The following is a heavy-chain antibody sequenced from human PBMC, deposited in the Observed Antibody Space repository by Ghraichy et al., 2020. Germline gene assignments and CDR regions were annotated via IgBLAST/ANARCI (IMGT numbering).Heavy chain of an antibody. J-gene: IGHJ3*01. CDR2: IKEDGSEK. V-gene: IGHV3-7*01. D-gene: IGHD1-14*01. Sequence: GGSLRLSCVASGFTFSRYWMIWVRQAPVKGLEWVANIKEDGSEKYYVQSVEGRFTISRDNAKNSLYLQMNSLRAEDTGVYYCARDFWVSTTGLWGQGTMVTVSS. CDR3: ARDFWVSTTGL. CDR1: GFTFSRYW.